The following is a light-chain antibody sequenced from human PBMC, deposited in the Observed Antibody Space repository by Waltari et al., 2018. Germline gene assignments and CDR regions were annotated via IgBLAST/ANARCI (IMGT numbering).Light chain of an antibody. CDR2: GNSDGSN. Sequence: QLVLTQSPSASASLGASVKLTCTLSSGHSSNVIAWHQQQPEQGPRYLMKGNSDGSNSKGDKIPDRLSGSSAGAEHYLTSSSLQSEDEADYYCQTGGHGTGVFGGGTKLTVL. CDR1: SGHSSNV. V-gene: IGLV4-69*01. CDR3: QTGGHGTGV. J-gene: IGLJ3*02.